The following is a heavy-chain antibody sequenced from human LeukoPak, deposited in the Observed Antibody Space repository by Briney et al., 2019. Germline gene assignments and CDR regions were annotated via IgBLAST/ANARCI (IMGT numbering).Heavy chain of an antibody. Sequence: SETLSLTCAVYGGSFSGYYWSWLRQPPGKGLEWIGEINHSGSTNYNPSLKSRVTISVDTSKNQFSLKLSSVTAADTAVYYCASELTGYSSSWYRYRDYYGMDVWGQGTTVTVSS. V-gene: IGHV4-34*01. J-gene: IGHJ6*02. CDR1: GGSFSGYY. D-gene: IGHD6-13*01. CDR3: ASELTGYSSSWYRYRDYYGMDV. CDR2: INHSGST.